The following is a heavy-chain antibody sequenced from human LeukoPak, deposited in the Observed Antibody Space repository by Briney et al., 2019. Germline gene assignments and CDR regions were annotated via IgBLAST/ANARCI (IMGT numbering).Heavy chain of an antibody. Sequence: GGSLRLSGAASGFTISSYAMGWVRQAPGKGLEWVSAITASGGNTYYADSVKGRFTISRDNSKNTLYLQVNSLRAEDTAVYYCAKGNGYSYGRYYFDYWGQGTLVTVSS. D-gene: IGHD5-18*01. V-gene: IGHV3-23*01. CDR3: AKGNGYSYGRYYFDY. CDR2: ITASGGNT. J-gene: IGHJ4*02. CDR1: GFTISSYA.